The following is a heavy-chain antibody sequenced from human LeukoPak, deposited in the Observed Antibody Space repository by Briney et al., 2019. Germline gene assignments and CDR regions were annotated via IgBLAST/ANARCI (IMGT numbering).Heavy chain of an antibody. CDR3: ARRYGP. V-gene: IGHV4-39*01. D-gene: IGHD3-16*01. CDR1: GGSISGSSYY. J-gene: IGHJ4*02. CDR2: IYYSGST. Sequence: ETLSLTCTVSGGSISGSSYYWGWIRQPPGKGLEWIGSIYYSGSTYYNPSLKSRVTISVDTSKNQFSLKLNSVTATDTAVYYCARRYGPWGQGTLVTVSS.